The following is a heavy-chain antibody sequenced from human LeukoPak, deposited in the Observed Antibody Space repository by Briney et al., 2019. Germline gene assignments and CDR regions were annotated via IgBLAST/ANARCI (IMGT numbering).Heavy chain of an antibody. V-gene: IGHV1-18*01. J-gene: IGHJ5*02. CDR2: ISAYNVHT. D-gene: IGHD3-3*01. Sequence: ASVKVSCKASGHMFPSYGITWVRQAPGQGLEWMGWISAYNVHTNYAQKLQGRVTMTTDTSTSTAYMELRSLRSDDTAVYYCARGFVDFWVGYYRRDWLDPWGQGTLVTVST. CDR1: GHMFPSYG. CDR3: ARGFVDFWVGYYRRDWLDP.